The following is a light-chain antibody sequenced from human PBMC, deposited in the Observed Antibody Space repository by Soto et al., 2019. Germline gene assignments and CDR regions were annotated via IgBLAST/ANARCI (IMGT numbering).Light chain of an antibody. Sequence: EIVLTQSPGTLSLTPGERATLSFRASQIVNSNLAWYQQKPGQAPSLLIYGAFTRATGIPARFSGTGSGTEFTLTVSSLQSEDFAVYYCQQYIKWPITFGQGTRLEIK. CDR2: GAF. V-gene: IGKV3-15*01. J-gene: IGKJ5*01. CDR1: QIVNSN. CDR3: QQYIKWPIT.